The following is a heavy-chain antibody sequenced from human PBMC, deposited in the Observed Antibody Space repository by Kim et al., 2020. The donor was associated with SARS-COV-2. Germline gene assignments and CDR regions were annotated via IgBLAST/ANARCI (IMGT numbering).Heavy chain of an antibody. Sequence: GGSLRLSCAASGLTFRSYEMNWVRQAPGKGLEWVPYISGSGSTIHYADSVKGRFTISRDNAKNSLSLQMNSLRAEDTAVYYCATHSSSVGYWGQGTLVIV. CDR3: ATHSSSVGY. CDR2: ISGSGSTI. CDR1: GLTFRSYE. J-gene: IGHJ4*02. V-gene: IGHV3-48*03. D-gene: IGHD6-6*01.